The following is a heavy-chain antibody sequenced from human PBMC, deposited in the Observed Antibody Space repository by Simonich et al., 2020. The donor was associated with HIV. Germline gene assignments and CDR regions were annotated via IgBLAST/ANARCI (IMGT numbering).Heavy chain of an antibody. CDR1: GFSLSTRWVG. V-gene: IGHV2-5*01. J-gene: IGHJ4*02. CDR3: AHRRTNTYYDY. D-gene: IGHD2-2*01. CDR2: IYWNDDK. Sequence: QITLKESGPTLVKPTQTLTLTCTFSGFSLSTRWVGVGCFLQPPGKALEGLSLIYWNDDKRYSQSLKSRLTITKDTSKHQVVLTMTNMDPVDTATYYCAHRRTNTYYDYWGQGTLVTVSS.